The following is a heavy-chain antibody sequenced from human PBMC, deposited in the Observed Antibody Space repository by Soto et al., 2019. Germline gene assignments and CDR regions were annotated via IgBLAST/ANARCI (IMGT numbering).Heavy chain of an antibody. CDR3: ARGTGGDIVVVPAASYYYYYGMDV. D-gene: IGHD2-2*01. CDR2: IIPIFGTA. V-gene: IGHV1-69*01. J-gene: IGHJ6*02. Sequence: QVQLVQSGAEVKKPGSSVKVSCKASGGTFSSYAISWVRQAPGQGLEWMGGIIPIFGTANYAQKFQGRVTITADESTSTAYMELSSLRSEDMAVYYCARGTGGDIVVVPAASYYYYYGMDVWGQGTTVTVSS. CDR1: GGTFSSYA.